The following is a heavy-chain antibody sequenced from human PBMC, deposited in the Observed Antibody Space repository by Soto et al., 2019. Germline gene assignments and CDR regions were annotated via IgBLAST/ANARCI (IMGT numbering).Heavy chain of an antibody. CDR1: GGTFSSYA. J-gene: IGHJ6*02. CDR2: IIPIFGTA. Sequence: SVKVSCKASGGTFSSYAISWVRQAPGQGLEWMGGIIPIFGTANYAQKFQGRVTITADESTSTAYMELSSLRSEDTAVYYCARGNGGNYSYYYYGMDVWGQGTTVTVSS. V-gene: IGHV1-69*13. CDR3: ARGNGGNYSYYYYGMDV. D-gene: IGHD4-4*01.